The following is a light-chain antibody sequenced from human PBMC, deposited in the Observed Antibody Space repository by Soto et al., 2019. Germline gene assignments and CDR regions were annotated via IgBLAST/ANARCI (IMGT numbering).Light chain of an antibody. CDR1: QSVLYSSNNKNY. J-gene: IGKJ4*01. V-gene: IGKV4-1*01. CDR2: WAS. Sequence: DIVMTQSPDSLAVSLGERATINCESSQSVLYSSNNKNYLAWYQQKSGQPPKLLIYWASTRESGVPDRFSGSGSGTDFTLTISSLQAEDVAVYYCQQYYSIPLTFGGGTKVEIK. CDR3: QQYYSIPLT.